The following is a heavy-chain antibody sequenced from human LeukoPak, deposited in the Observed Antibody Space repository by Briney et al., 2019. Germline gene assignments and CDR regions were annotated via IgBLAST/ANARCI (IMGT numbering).Heavy chain of an antibody. V-gene: IGHV3-13*01. Sequence: QPGGSLRLSCAASGFAFSTYDMHWVRQSTGKGLERVSAIGIAGDTYYPGSVKGRFTISRENDKNSLYLQLNNLRAGDTAVYYCAGGTCRYIDVWGQGTTVTVSS. CDR1: GFAFSTYD. CDR2: IGIAGDT. CDR3: AGGTCRYIDV. J-gene: IGHJ6*02. D-gene: IGHD3-9*01.